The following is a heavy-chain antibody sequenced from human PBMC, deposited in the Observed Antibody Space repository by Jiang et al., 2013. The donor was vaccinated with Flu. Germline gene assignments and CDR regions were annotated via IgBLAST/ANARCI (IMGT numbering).Heavy chain of an antibody. CDR3: ARKDGDY. Sequence: KPSETLSLTCTVSGVSISSYFWTWIRQPPGKGLEWIGYIYSSGTTNYNPSLKSRVTMSVDTSKNQLSLKLNSVTAADTAVYYCARKDGDYWGQGTLVTVSS. V-gene: IGHV4-59*01. CDR2: IYSSGTT. CDR1: GVSISSYF. J-gene: IGHJ4*02. D-gene: IGHD2-15*01.